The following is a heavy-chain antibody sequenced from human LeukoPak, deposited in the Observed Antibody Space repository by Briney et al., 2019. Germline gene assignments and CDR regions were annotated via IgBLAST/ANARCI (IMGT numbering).Heavy chain of an antibody. CDR3: TKGSSMLSNRYYLDY. CDR1: GFTFSSYS. D-gene: IGHD2-15*01. V-gene: IGHV3-30*18. CDR2: ISYDGSNK. J-gene: IGHJ4*02. Sequence: GGSLRLSCAASGFTFSSYSMNWVRQAPGKGLEWVAVISYDGSNKYYADSVKGRFTISRDNSKNTLYLQMNSLRAEDTAVYYCTKGSSMLSNRYYLDYWGQGALVTVSS.